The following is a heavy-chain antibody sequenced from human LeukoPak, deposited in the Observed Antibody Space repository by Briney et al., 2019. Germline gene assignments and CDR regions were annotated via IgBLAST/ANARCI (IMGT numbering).Heavy chain of an antibody. CDR3: ARDFRTYGSGSYGAFDI. D-gene: IGHD3-10*01. Sequence: PGGSLRLSCAASGFTVSSNYMRWVRQAPGKGREGGSVIYSGGSTYYADSVKGRFTISRHNSKNTLYLQMNSLRAEDTAVYYCARDFRTYGSGSYGAFDIWGQGTMVTVSS. CDR2: IYSGGST. CDR1: GFTVSSNY. J-gene: IGHJ3*02. V-gene: IGHV3-53*04.